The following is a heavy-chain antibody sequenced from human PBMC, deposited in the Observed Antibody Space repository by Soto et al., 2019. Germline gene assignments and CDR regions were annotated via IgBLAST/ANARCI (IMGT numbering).Heavy chain of an antibody. CDR2: IYWDDDQ. CDR1: GFSLTTSGVG. D-gene: IGHD6-19*01. V-gene: IGHV2-5*02. CDR3: AHDSNAWYGFDY. J-gene: IGHJ4*02. Sequence: QITLKESGPTLVKPTQTLTLTCTFSGFSLTTSGVGVGWIRQPPGKALEWLALIYWDDDQRYSPSLKSRLTIPKDTSKNQVVLTMTNMDPVDTATYYCAHDSNAWYGFDYWGQGILVTVSS.